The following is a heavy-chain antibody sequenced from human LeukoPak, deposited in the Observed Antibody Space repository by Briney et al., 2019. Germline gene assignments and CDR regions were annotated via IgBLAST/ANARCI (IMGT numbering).Heavy chain of an antibody. CDR2: ISGVGDTT. CDR1: GFTFSTYA. J-gene: IGHJ4*02. CDR3: ARDRQGFGELF. Sequence: PGGSLRLSCAASGFTFSTYAMSWVRQAPGKGLEWVSLISGVGDTTYYADSVKGRFTISRDNAGNSLFLQMNSLRAEDTAVYYCARDRQGFGELFGAQGTLVTVSS. D-gene: IGHD3-10*01. V-gene: IGHV3-23*01.